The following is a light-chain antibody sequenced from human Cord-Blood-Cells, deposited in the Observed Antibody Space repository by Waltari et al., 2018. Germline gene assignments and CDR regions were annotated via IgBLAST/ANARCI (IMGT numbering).Light chain of an antibody. CDR1: QGISSY. CDR3: QQYYSYPPWT. CDR2: AAS. Sequence: AIRITQSPSSLSASTGDRVTITCRASQGISSYLAWYQQKPGKAPKLLIYAASTLQSGVPSRFSGSGSGTDFNLTISCLQSEDFATYYCQQYYSYPPWTFGQGTKVEIK. J-gene: IGKJ1*01. V-gene: IGKV1-8*01.